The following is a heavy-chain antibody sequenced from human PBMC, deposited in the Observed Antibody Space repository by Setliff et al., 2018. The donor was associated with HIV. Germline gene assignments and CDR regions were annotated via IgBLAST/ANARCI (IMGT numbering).Heavy chain of an antibody. CDR1: GFTFINYE. CDR2: SSYSGSAI. J-gene: IGHJ3*01. D-gene: IGHD1-26*01. CDR3: ERDRVVGATLDPLDL. Sequence: PGGSLRLSCTASGFTFINYEMNWVRQAPGKGLEWVAYSSYSGSAIHYADSVKGRFTISRDNAKNSLYLQMNSLRAEDTAVYYCERDRVVGATLDPLDLWGQGTMVTVSS. V-gene: IGHV3-48*03.